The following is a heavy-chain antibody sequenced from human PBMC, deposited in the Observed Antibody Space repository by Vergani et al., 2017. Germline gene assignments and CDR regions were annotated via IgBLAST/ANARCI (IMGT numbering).Heavy chain of an antibody. D-gene: IGHD3-22*01. CDR1: GGSISSSSYY. CDR3: ARDPIDSSGNFD. V-gene: IGHV4-39*07. CDR2: IYYSGRT. J-gene: IGHJ4*02. Sequence: QLQLQESGPGLVKPSETLSLTCTVSGGSISSSSYYWGWIRQPPGKGLEWIGSIYYSGRTYYNPSLKSRVTISVDTSKNQFSLKLSSVTAADTAVYYCARDPIDSSGNFDWGQGTLVTVSS.